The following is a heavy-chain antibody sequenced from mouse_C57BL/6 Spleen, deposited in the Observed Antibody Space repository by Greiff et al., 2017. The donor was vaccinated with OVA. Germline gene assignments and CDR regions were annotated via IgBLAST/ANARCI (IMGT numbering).Heavy chain of an antibody. V-gene: IGHV5-17*01. Sequence: EVKLVESGGGLVKPGGSLKLSCAASGFTFSDYGMHWVRQAPEKGLEWVAYISSGSSTNYYADTVKGRFTISRDNAKNTLFLQMASLGSEDTAMYDFASLFCGPYFDYWGQGTTLTVSS. CDR2: ISSGSSTN. CDR3: ASLFCGPYFDY. D-gene: IGHD1-1*02. CDR1: GFTFSDYG. J-gene: IGHJ2*01.